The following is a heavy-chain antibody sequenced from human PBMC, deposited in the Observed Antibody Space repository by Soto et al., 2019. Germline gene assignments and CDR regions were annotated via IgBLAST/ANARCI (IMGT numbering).Heavy chain of an antibody. J-gene: IGHJ3*02. D-gene: IGHD3-22*01. CDR2: ISSSSSYL. CDR1: GFTFSSYS. V-gene: IGHV3-21*01. CDR3: ARDVKTYYYDSSGYSPDAFDI. Sequence: EVQLVESGGGLVKPGGSLRLSCAASGFTFSSYSMNWVRQAPGKGLEWVSSISSSSSYLYYADSVKGRFTISRDNAKNSLYLQMNSLRAEDTAVYYCARDVKTYYYDSSGYSPDAFDIWGQGTMVTVSS.